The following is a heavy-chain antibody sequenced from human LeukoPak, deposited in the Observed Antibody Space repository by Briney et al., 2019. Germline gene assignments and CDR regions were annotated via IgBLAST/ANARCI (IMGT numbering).Heavy chain of an antibody. J-gene: IGHJ4*02. V-gene: IGHV3-15*07. Sequence: PGGSLRLSCAVSGITFSTYRMNWVRQAPGKGLVWVSRISSDGTSTDYAAPVKGRFTISRDDSKDTLYLQMNSLKTEDTAVYYRTSGPIVAGEAFDYWGQGTLVTVSS. CDR3: TSGPIVAGEAFDY. D-gene: IGHD5-12*01. CDR1: GITFSTYR. CDR2: ISSDGTST.